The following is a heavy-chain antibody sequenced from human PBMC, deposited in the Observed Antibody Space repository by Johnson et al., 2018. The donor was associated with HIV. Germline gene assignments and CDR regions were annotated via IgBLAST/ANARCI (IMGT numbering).Heavy chain of an antibody. J-gene: IGHJ3*02. CDR3: ARDRGVAVVMATEGGACDI. Sequence: VQLVESGGAVVQPGRSLRLSCAASGFTFSSYAMHWVRQAPGKGLEWVAVISYDGSNKYYADSVKGRFTISRDNSKNTLYLQMNSLRAEDTAVYYCARDRGVAVVMATEGGACDIWGQGTMVTVSS. V-gene: IGHV3-30-3*01. CDR2: ISYDGSNK. D-gene: IGHD2-21*01. CDR1: GFTFSSYA.